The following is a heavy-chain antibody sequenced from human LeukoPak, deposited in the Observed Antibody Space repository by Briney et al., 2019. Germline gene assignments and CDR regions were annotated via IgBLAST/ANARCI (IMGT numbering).Heavy chain of an antibody. V-gene: IGHV4-34*01. CDR3: ARGRIAARRYYYYYMDV. CDR1: GGSISNYF. J-gene: IGHJ6*03. D-gene: IGHD6-6*01. Sequence: SETLSLTCTVSGGSISNYFWSWIRQPPGKGLEWIGEINHSGSTNYNPSLKSRVTISADTSKNQFSLKLSSVTAADTAVYYCARGRIAARRYYYYYMDVWGKGTTVTVSS. CDR2: INHSGST.